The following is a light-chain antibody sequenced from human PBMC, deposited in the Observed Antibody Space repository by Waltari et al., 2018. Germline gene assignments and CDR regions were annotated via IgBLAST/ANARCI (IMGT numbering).Light chain of an antibody. CDR1: MLRTYY. J-gene: IGLJ2*01. V-gene: IGLV3-19*01. CDR3: SSRELSGHVV. Sequence: SSDLTQYPDVSVALGQTVRITCQGDMLRTYYENWCRQKPGQAPELVIYGKNNRPSGIPDRFAASSSENTASLIITGAQAEDEADYYCSSRELSGHVVFGGGTRLTVL. CDR2: GKN.